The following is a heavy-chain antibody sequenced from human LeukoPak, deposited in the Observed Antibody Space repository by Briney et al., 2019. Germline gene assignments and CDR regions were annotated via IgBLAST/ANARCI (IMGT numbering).Heavy chain of an antibody. CDR3: ARGVVAAAGRTFDF. V-gene: IGHV4-59*01. CDR2: IYNSGST. Sequence: SETLSLTCTVSGDSFSYFYWSWIRQPPGKGLEWIGYIYNSGSTSYNPSLKCRVTISLDTSQNQFSLKLSSLTAADTAVYYCARGVVAAAGRTFDFWGQGTLVTVSS. D-gene: IGHD6-13*01. J-gene: IGHJ4*02. CDR1: GDSFSYFY.